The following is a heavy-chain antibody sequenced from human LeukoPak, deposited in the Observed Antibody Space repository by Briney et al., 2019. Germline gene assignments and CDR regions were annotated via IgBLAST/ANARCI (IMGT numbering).Heavy chain of an antibody. Sequence: GGSLRLSCAASGFTLSSYSMTWVRQAPGKGLEWVSSISGSDDGTYYADSVKGRFTISRDNSKNTLYLQMNSLRAEDTAVYYCAKRGPIYSSSPGNYFDYWGQGTLVTVSS. V-gene: IGHV3-23*01. CDR2: ISGSDDGT. CDR1: GFTLSSYS. D-gene: IGHD6-6*01. J-gene: IGHJ4*02. CDR3: AKRGPIYSSSPGNYFDY.